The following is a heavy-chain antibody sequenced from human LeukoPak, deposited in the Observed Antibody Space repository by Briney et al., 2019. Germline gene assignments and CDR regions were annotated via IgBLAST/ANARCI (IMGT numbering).Heavy chain of an antibody. CDR1: GGSMSSYS. Sequence: ASDTLSLTCTVCGGSMSSYSWSWIRQPPGRGLEWIGYIYYTGSSNYNPSLKSRVSISLDTSKNHSSLRMSSVTAADTAVYYCARRAYSYGHYYYFDFWGQGTLVTVSS. V-gene: IGHV4-59*07. CDR3: ARRAYSYGHYYYFDF. J-gene: IGHJ4*02. D-gene: IGHD5-18*01. CDR2: IYYTGSS.